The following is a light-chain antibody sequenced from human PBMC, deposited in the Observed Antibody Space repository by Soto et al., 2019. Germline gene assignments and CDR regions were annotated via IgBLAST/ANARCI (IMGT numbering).Light chain of an antibody. CDR2: GAS. Sequence: EIVLTQPPVTLSLSPGERATLSCRASRSVSSTYLAWYHQKPGQAPRLLIYGASSRATGIPDRCSGSGSGTDFTLTISRLESEDFAVYYCQQYGSSPYTFGQGTKLEIK. CDR1: RSVSSTY. CDR3: QQYGSSPYT. J-gene: IGKJ2*01. V-gene: IGKV3-20*01.